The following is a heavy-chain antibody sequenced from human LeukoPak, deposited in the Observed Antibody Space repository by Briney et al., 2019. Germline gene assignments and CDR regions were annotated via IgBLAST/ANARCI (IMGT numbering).Heavy chain of an antibody. CDR3: ARDPRYYFDY. J-gene: IGHJ4*02. V-gene: IGHV1-69*04. Sequence: SVKVSCTASGGGFSSYAISWVRQAPGQRLEWMGRIIPILGIANYAQKFQGRVTITADKSTSTAYMELSSLRSEDTAVYYCARDPRYYFDYWGQGTLVTVSS. CDR1: GGGFSSYA. CDR2: IIPILGIA.